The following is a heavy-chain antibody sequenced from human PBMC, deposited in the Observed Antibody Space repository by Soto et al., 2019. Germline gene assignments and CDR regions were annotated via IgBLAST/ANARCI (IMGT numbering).Heavy chain of an antibody. Sequence: QVQLVQSGAEVKKPGSSVKVSCKASGGTFSSYTISWVRQAPGQGLEWMGRIIPILGIANYAQKFQGRVTITADKSPSTAYMELSSLRSEDTAVYYCASLDYGSGIRGMDVWGQGTTVTVSS. CDR3: ASLDYGSGIRGMDV. J-gene: IGHJ6*02. D-gene: IGHD3-10*01. CDR2: IIPILGIA. CDR1: GGTFSSYT. V-gene: IGHV1-69*02.